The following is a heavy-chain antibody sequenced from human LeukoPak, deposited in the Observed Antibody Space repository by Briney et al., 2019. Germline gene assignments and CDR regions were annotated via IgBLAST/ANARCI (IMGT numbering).Heavy chain of an antibody. CDR1: GFTFSSYA. CDR3: AKTRWVDIVATIDPSYFDY. J-gene: IGHJ4*02. V-gene: IGHV3-23*01. Sequence: GGSLRLSCAASGFTFSSYAMSWVRQAPGKGLEWVSAISGSGGSTYYADSVKGRFSISRDNSKNTLYLRMNSLRAEDTAVYYCAKTRWVDIVATIDPSYFDYWGQGTLVTVSS. D-gene: IGHD5-12*01. CDR2: ISGSGGST.